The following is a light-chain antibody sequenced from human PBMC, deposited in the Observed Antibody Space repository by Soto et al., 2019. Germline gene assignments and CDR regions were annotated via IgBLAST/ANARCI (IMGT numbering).Light chain of an antibody. J-gene: IGKJ2*01. CDR1: QSLNIY. V-gene: IGKV1-39*01. Sequence: IQITQPPSSLSASVGDSVTVTCRASQSLNIYLNWYQQKPGKGPTLPIFGACSLQSRVPSRVTGGGSRTDLTLTISSLPPAGFATYYYQHSYRSPYTFGQGTKLEIK. CDR2: GAC. CDR3: QHSYRSPYT.